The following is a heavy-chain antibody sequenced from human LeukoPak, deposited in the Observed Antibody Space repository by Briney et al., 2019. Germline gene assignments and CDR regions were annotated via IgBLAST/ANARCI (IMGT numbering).Heavy chain of an antibody. J-gene: IGHJ4*02. V-gene: IGHV3-7*01. Sequence: GGSLRLSCAASGFTFSSYAMSWVRQAPGKGLEWVANIKQDGSEKYYVDSVKGRFTISRDNAKNSLYLQMNSLRAEDTAVYYCARVLYSYGLFDYWGQGTLVTVSS. CDR3: ARVLYSYGLFDY. CDR1: GFTFSSYA. CDR2: IKQDGSEK. D-gene: IGHD5-18*01.